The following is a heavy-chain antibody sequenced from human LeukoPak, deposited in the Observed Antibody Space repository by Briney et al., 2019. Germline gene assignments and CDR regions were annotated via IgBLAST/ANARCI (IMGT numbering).Heavy chain of an antibody. V-gene: IGHV3-48*02. CDR3: ARDSYGDYAFDV. D-gene: IGHD4-17*01. J-gene: IGHJ3*01. CDR2: ISSITGTT. CDR1: GFTFSSNS. Sequence: GGSLRLSCAASGFTFSSNSRNWVRQAPGKGLEWVSYISSITGTTHYADSVKGRFTISRDNVRNSLYLQMNSLRDEDTAVYYCARDSYGDYAFDVWGQGTMVTVSS.